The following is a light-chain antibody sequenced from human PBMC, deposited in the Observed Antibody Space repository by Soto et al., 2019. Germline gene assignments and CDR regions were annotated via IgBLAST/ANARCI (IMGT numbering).Light chain of an antibody. J-gene: IGKJ5*01. CDR2: AAS. Sequence: IPLTQSPSSLSASVGDRVTITCRASHGISSYLAWYQQKPGKALKLLIYAASTLQSGVPSRFSGSGSGTDFTLTISSLQPEDFATYYCQQLKTYPITFGQGTRLEIK. CDR1: HGISSY. CDR3: QQLKTYPIT. V-gene: IGKV1-9*01.